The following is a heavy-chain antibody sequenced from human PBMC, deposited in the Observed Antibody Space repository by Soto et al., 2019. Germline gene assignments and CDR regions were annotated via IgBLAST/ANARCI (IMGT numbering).Heavy chain of an antibody. Sequence: QVQLQESVPGLVKASQTLSLTCTVSGGSVSSGGYYWSWIRQHPGKGLEWLGFISYSGTSYYSPSLNSRVTISVDTSKNQFSLNLSSVTAADTAVYFCSRGTSSAFDSWGQGTLVTVSS. CDR2: ISYSGTS. CDR1: GGSVSSGGYY. J-gene: IGHJ4*02. V-gene: IGHV4-31*03. D-gene: IGHD6-13*01. CDR3: SRGTSSAFDS.